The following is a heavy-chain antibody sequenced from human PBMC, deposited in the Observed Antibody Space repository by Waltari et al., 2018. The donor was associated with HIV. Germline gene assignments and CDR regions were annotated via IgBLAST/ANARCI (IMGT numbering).Heavy chain of an antibody. CDR2: INHSGST. J-gene: IGHJ3*02. Sequence: QVQLQQWGAGLLKPSETLSLTCAVYGGSFSGYYWGWIRQPPGKGLEWIGEINHSGSTNYNPSLKSRVTISVDTSKNQFSLKLSSVTAADTAVYYCARHIVVVTAEDAFDIWGQGTMVTVSS. V-gene: IGHV4-34*01. CDR1: GGSFSGYY. CDR3: ARHIVVVTAEDAFDI. D-gene: IGHD2-21*02.